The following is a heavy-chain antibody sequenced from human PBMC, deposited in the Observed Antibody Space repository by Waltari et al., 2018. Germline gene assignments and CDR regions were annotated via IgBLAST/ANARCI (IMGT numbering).Heavy chain of an antibody. CDR1: GGTFSSYA. J-gene: IGHJ4*02. CDR3: AQGRWLQLYYFDY. D-gene: IGHD1-1*01. V-gene: IGHV1-69*13. CDR2: IIPICGTA. Sequence: QVQLVQSGAEVKKPGSSVKVSCKASGGTFSSYAIRWVRQAPGQGLEWMGRIIPICGTANYAQKFQGRVTITADKSTSTAYMELSSLRSEDTAVYYCAQGRWLQLYYFDYWGQGTRVTVSS.